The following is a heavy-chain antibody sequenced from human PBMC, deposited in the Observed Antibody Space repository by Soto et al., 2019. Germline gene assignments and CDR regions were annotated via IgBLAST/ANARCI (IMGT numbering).Heavy chain of an antibody. D-gene: IGHD3-22*01. Sequence: PGGSLRLSCTASVFTFSTSVMNLVRQAPGKGLEWVSTISASGGSTYDADSVKGRFTISRDNSKNTLHLQMNSLRVEDTAVYYCAKKLRGSSGLHWGQGTLVTVSS. V-gene: IGHV3-23*01. J-gene: IGHJ4*02. CDR3: AKKLRGSSGLH. CDR2: ISASGGST. CDR1: VFTFSTSV.